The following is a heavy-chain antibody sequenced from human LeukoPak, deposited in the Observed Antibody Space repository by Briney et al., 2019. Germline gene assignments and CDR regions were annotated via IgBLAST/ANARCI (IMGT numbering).Heavy chain of an antibody. J-gene: IGHJ4*02. Sequence: ASVKVSCKASGYTFTGYYMHWVRQAPGQGLEWMGWINPNSGGTNYAQKFQGRVTMTRDTSISTAYMELSRLRSDDTAVYYCARGRGPYSSSWYFSPSFDYWGQGTLVTVSS. CDR3: ARGRGPYSSSWYFSPSFDY. V-gene: IGHV1-2*02. CDR2: INPNSGGT. D-gene: IGHD6-13*01. CDR1: GYTFTGYY.